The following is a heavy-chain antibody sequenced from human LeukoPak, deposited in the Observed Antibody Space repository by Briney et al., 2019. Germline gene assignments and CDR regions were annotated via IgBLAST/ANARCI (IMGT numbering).Heavy chain of an antibody. Sequence: SETLSLTCTVSGHSIDSGYHWSWIRQPPGKGLEWIGYIYYSGSTNYNPSLKSRVTISVDTSKNQFSLKLSSVTAADTAVYYCARSPPYYYDSSGYYLDYWGQGTLVTVSS. CDR1: GHSIDSGYH. J-gene: IGHJ4*02. CDR2: IYYSGST. V-gene: IGHV4-59*08. CDR3: ARSPPYYYDSSGYYLDY. D-gene: IGHD3-22*01.